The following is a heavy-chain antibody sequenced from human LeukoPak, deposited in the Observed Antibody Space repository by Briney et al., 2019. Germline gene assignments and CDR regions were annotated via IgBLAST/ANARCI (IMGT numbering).Heavy chain of an antibody. CDR3: ARVNTYYYGSGVSRAFHM. J-gene: IGHJ3*02. D-gene: IGHD3-10*01. CDR2: MNPNSGNT. Sequence: ASVKVSCKASGYTFTSYDINWVRQATGQGLEWMGWMNPNSGNTGYAQNFQGSVTMTRNISTATAYMELSSLKSDDTAVYYCARVNTYYYGSGVSRAFHMWGQGTMVTVSS. CDR1: GYTFTSYD. V-gene: IGHV1-8*01.